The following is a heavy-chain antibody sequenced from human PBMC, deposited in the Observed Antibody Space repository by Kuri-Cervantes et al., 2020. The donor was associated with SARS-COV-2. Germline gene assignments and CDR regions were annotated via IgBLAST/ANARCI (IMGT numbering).Heavy chain of an antibody. D-gene: IGHD2/OR15-2a*01. CDR3: ARGLDHFLMDV. V-gene: IGHV1-8*03. J-gene: IGHJ6*03. Sequence: ASVKVSCKASGYTFTSYDINWVRQATGQGLEWMGWMNPNSGNTGYAQKFQGRVAITRNTSISTAYMELSSLRSEDTAVYYCARGLDHFLMDVWGKGTTVTVSS. CDR2: MNPNSGNT. CDR1: GYTFTSYD.